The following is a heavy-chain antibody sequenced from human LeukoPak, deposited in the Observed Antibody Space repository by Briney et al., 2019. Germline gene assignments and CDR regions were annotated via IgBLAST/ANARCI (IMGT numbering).Heavy chain of an antibody. CDR3: ARDNIPAATRNWFDP. D-gene: IGHD2-2*01. CDR1: GFTFSSYW. V-gene: IGHV3-74*01. CDR2: INSDGSST. J-gene: IGHJ5*02. Sequence: PGGSLRLSCAASGFTFSSYWMHWVRQAPGKGLVWVSRINSDGSSTSYADSVKGRFTISRDNAKNTLYLQMNRLRAEDTAVYYCARDNIPAATRNWFDPWGQGTLVTVSS.